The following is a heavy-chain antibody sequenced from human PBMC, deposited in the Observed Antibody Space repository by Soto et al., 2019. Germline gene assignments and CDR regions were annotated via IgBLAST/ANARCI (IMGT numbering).Heavy chain of an antibody. V-gene: IGHV5-10-1*01. J-gene: IGHJ5*02. CDR1: GYSFTSYW. CDR3: ASSIEALEGFDP. Sequence: GESLKISCKGSGYSFTSYWISWVRQMPGKGLEWMGRIDPSDSYTNYSPSFQGHVTISADKSISTAYLQWSSLKASDTAMYYCASSIEALEGFDPWGQGTLVTVSS. CDR2: IDPSDSYT.